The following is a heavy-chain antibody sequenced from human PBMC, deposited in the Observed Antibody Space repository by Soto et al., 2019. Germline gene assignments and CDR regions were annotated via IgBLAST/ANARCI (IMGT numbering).Heavy chain of an antibody. CDR3: ARGGYGDY. CDR2: ISAHNGNT. V-gene: IGHV1-18*01. J-gene: IGHJ4*02. D-gene: IGHD1-1*01. CDR1: GYAFTTYG. Sequence: QVHLVQSGAEVKKPGASVKVSCKGSGYAFTTYGITWVRQAPGQGLEWMGCISAHNGNTNYAQKLQGRVTVTRDTSTSTAYMELRSLRSDDTAVYYCARGGYGDYWGPGALVTVPS.